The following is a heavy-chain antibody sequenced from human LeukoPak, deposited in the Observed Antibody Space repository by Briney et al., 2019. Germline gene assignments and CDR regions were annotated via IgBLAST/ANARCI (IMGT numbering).Heavy chain of an antibody. V-gene: IGHV4-39*01. CDR3: ARQEDDAYYDSSGYNN. J-gene: IGHJ4*02. D-gene: IGHD3-22*01. CDR1: GGSISSYY. Sequence: PSETLSLTCTVSGGSISSYYWSWIRQPPGKGLEWIGSIYYSGSTYYNPSLKSRATISVDTSKNQFSLKLSSVTAADTAVYYCARQEDDAYYDSSGYNNWGQGTLVTVSS. CDR2: IYYSGST.